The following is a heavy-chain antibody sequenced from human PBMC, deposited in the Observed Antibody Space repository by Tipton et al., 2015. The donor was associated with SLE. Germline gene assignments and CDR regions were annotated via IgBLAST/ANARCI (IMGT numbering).Heavy chain of an antibody. Sequence: TLSLTCSVSGGSVTTYYWSWIRQPPGKRLEWIGYIYYSGGTKYSPSLKGRVTISVDTSKNQFSLKLSSVTAADTAVYYCAREASYCGGDCYPSWFDPWGQGTLVTVSS. V-gene: IGHV4-59*02. D-gene: IGHD2-21*01. J-gene: IGHJ5*02. CDR2: IYYSGGT. CDR1: GGSVTTYY. CDR3: AREASYCGGDCYPSWFDP.